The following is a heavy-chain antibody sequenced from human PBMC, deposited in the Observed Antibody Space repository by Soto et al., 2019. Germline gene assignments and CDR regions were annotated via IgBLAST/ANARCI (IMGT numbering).Heavy chain of an antibody. CDR2: IYWDDDR. D-gene: IGHD2-15*01. CDR1: GFSLSTSGEG. J-gene: IGHJ6*02. CDR3: AHRWGGCGGGSGYEVVMDV. V-gene: IGHV2-5*02. Sequence: QITLKESGPTLVKPTQTLTLTCTFSGFSLSTSGEGVGWIRQPPGKALEWLALIYWDDDRHYSPSLKSRLTIIQQTSNNQGLLTLHKMDPVDPGTYYCAHRWGGCGGGSGYEVVMDVWGQGTTVTVSS.